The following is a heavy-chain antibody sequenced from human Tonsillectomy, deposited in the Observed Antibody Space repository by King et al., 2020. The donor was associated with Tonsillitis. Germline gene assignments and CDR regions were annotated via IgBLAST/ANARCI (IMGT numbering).Heavy chain of an antibody. CDR2: ISTTSSTI. J-gene: IGHJ6*02. D-gene: IGHD4-23*01. CDR3: ARDHDATTMVRGGYYYYYDMDV. Sequence: VQLVESGGGLVQPGGSLILSCAASGFTFSYYNMNWVRQAPGKGLEWVSQISTTSSTIHYADSVKGRFTISRDNAKNSLYLHINSLSAEDTAVYYCARDHDATTMVRGGYYYYYDMDVWGQGTTVTVSS. CDR1: GFTFSYYN. V-gene: IGHV3-48*01.